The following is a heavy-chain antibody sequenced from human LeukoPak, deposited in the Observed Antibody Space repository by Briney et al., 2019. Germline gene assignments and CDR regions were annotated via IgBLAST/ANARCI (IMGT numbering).Heavy chain of an antibody. D-gene: IGHD3-10*01. CDR1: GGSISSYY. CDR3: ALQGRGVIKD. Sequence: PSETLSLTCTVSGGSISSYYWSWIRQPPGKGLEWIGYIYYSGSTNYNPSLKSRVTISVDTSKNQFSLKLSSVTAADTAVYYCALQGRGVIKDWGQGTLVTVSS. V-gene: IGHV4-59*08. CDR2: IYYSGST. J-gene: IGHJ4*02.